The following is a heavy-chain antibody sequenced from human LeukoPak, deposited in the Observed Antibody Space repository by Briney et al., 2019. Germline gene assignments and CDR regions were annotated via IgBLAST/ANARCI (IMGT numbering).Heavy chain of an antibody. CDR3: ARLRGSSGWYRIGDFDY. J-gene: IGHJ4*02. V-gene: IGHV4-61*08. CDR1: GGSISSGGYY. Sequence: SETLSLTCSVSGGSISSGGYYWRWIRQPPGKGLEWIGYIYYSGSTNYNPSLKSRVTISVDTSKNQFSLKLSSVTAADTAVYYCARLRGSSGWYRIGDFDYWGQGTLVTVSS. D-gene: IGHD6-19*01. CDR2: IYYSGST.